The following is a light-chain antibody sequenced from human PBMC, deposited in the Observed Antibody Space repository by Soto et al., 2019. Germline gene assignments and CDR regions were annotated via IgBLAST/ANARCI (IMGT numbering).Light chain of an antibody. CDR1: DNIHRW. Sequence: DIQMAQSPSTLSASLGDRVTITCRASDNIHRWLAWYQQKPGQAPRLLIYDTSTLKSGVPSGFSGSGSGTEFILTIANLQPDDFGTYFCQQYNSYSWTFGQGTKVDIK. CDR3: QQYNSYSWT. J-gene: IGKJ1*01. V-gene: IGKV1-5*01. CDR2: DTS.